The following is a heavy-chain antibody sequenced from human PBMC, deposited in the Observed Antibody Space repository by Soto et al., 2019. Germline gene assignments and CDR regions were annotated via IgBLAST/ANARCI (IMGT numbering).Heavy chain of an antibody. D-gene: IGHD3-3*01. V-gene: IGHV5-51*01. J-gene: IGHJ4*02. CDR2: MYPGDSDT. CDR3: ARLPRDCNKTSCYYADH. Sequence: GESLKISCRGSGYDFNTNWFGWVRQLPGRGLEWVGIMYPGDSDTRYNPSLQGHVALSVDVTVSTAFLQWRSLETSDTGMYFCARLPRDCNKTSCYYADHWGQGTQVTVSS. CDR1: GYDFNTNW.